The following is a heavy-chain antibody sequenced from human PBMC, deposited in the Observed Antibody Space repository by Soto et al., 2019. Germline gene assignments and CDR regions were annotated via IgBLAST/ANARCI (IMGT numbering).Heavy chain of an antibody. CDR2: IYYSGST. CDR3: ARRATGTTEPYYYYGMDV. Sequence: QLQLQESGPGLVKPSETLSLTCSVSGGSISSSGYYWGWIRQPPGKGLEWIGSIYYSGSTYYNPSLKSRVAISVDTSKNQFSLKLSSVTAADTAVYYCARRATGTTEPYYYYGMDVWGQGTTVTVSS. V-gene: IGHV4-39*01. D-gene: IGHD1-1*01. CDR1: GGSISSSGYY. J-gene: IGHJ6*02.